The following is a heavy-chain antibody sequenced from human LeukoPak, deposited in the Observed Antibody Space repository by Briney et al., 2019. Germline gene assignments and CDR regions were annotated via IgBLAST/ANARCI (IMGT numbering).Heavy chain of an antibody. Sequence: GGSLRLSCAASGFTFSSYWMYWVRQAPGKGLVWVSRINSDGSSTSYADSVKGRFSISRDNSKNTLYLQMNSLRAEDTAVYYCARVDVVTVGKNAFDIWGQGTMVTVSS. J-gene: IGHJ3*02. CDR2: INSDGSST. CDR3: ARVDVVTVGKNAFDI. V-gene: IGHV3-74*01. D-gene: IGHD4-23*01. CDR1: GFTFSSYW.